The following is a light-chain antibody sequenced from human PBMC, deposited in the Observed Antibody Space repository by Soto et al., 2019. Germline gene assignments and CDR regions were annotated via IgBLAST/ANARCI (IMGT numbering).Light chain of an antibody. V-gene: IGKV3-20*01. J-gene: IGKJ3*01. CDR2: AAS. Sequence: EIVLTQSPGTLSLSPGERATLSCRASQSVSVNSLAWYQQKGGQAPRLLIYAASTRATGVPDRFSATGSGTDFALTISRLETDDSAVYYCQQYGGSPFTFGPGTKVDI. CDR1: QSVSVNS. CDR3: QQYGGSPFT.